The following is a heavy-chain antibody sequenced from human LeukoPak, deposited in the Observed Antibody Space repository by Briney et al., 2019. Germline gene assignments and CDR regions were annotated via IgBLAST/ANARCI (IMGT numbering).Heavy chain of an antibody. CDR2: ISDNGGRT. Sequence: GGSLRLSCAASGFTFSGYAMSWVRQAPGKGLEWVSTISDNGGRTYYADSVKGRFTISRDNSKNTLYLQMNSLRAEDTAVYYCAKGNNYFDYWGQGTLVTVSS. CDR1: GFTFSGYA. CDR3: AKGNNYFDY. J-gene: IGHJ4*02. V-gene: IGHV3-23*01. D-gene: IGHD1/OR15-1a*01.